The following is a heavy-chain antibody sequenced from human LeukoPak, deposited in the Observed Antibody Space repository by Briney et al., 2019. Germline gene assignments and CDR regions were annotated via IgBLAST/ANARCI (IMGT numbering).Heavy chain of an antibody. CDR1: GFPFTTYW. J-gene: IGHJ6*02. V-gene: IGHV3-7*04. CDR2: IKQDGSDN. CDR3: ARGNPMDV. Sequence: GGSLRLSCAASGFPFTTYWMIWVRRAPGKGLEWVASIKQDGSDNSYVDSVRGRFTIFRDNSRNSVFLQMNSLRVEDTAVYFCARGNPMDVWGQGTTVTVSS.